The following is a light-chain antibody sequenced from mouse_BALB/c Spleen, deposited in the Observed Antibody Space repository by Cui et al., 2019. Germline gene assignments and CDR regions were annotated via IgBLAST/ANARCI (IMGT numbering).Light chain of an antibody. CDR3: QQYSSYPLT. CDR2: WAS. V-gene: IGKV6-23*01. Sequence: DIVITPPHKFMSPSVGYRVSITCKASQDVCTAVAWYQQKPGQSPKLLIYWASTRHTGVPDRFRGSGSGTDFTLTISNVQSEDLADYFCQQYSSYPLTFGAGTKLELK. J-gene: IGKJ5*01. CDR1: QDVCTA.